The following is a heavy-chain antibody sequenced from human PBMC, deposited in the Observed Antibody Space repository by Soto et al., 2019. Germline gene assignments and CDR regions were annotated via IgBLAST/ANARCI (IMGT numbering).Heavy chain of an antibody. J-gene: IGHJ4*02. Sequence: ASVKGSCKASGYTFTSFAIHWVRQAPGQRLEWMGWINAGNGNTKYSQKFQGRVTITRDTSASTAYMELSSLRSEDTAVYYCARSDGPLGDYWGQGTLVTVSS. D-gene: IGHD4-17*01. CDR3: ARSDGPLGDY. V-gene: IGHV1-3*01. CDR1: GYTFTSFA. CDR2: INAGNGNT.